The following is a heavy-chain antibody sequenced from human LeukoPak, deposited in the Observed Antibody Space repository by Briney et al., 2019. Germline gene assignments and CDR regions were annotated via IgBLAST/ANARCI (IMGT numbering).Heavy chain of an antibody. CDR1: GYTFTSYG. CDR3: ARDRRAARPFLDAFDI. V-gene: IGHV1-18*01. CDR2: ISAYNGNT. J-gene: IGHJ3*02. Sequence: GASLKVSCKASGYTFTSYGISWVRQAPGQGLEWMGWISAYNGNTNYAQKLQGRVTMTTDTSTSTAYMELRSLRSDDTAVYYCARDRRAARPFLDAFDIWGQGTMVTVSS. D-gene: IGHD6-6*01.